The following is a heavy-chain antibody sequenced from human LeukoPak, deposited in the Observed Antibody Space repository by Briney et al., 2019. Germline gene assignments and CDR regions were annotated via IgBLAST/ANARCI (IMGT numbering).Heavy chain of an antibody. J-gene: IGHJ6*02. CDR1: GYTFTSYG. D-gene: IGHD2-15*01. CDR3: ARDWWWLDNYYGMDV. V-gene: IGHV1-18*01. Sequence: GASVKVSCKASGYTFTSYGISWVRQAPGQGLEWMGWISAYNGNTNYAQKLQGRVTMTTDTSTSTAYMELRSLRSDDTAVYYCARDWWWLDNYYGMDVWGQGTTVTVSS. CDR2: ISAYNGNT.